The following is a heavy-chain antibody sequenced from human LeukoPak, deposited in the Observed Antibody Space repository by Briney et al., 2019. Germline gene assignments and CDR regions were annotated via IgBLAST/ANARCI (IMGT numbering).Heavy chain of an antibody. CDR3: ARRDSYDSTTFDY. V-gene: IGHV5-51*01. Sequence: GESLKISCKGSGYSFSSYWIGWVRPMPGKGLEWMGIIYPGDSDTRYSPSFQGQVTISADKSISTAYLQWSILKPSDTAMYYCARRDSYDSTTFDYWGQGTLVTVSS. CDR1: GYSFSSYW. D-gene: IGHD5-24*01. J-gene: IGHJ4*02. CDR2: IYPGDSDT.